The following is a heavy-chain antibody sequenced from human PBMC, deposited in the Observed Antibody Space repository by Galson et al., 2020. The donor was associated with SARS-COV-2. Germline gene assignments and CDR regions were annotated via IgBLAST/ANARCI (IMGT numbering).Heavy chain of an antibody. CDR3: ARGPTASHSYGPLFVDF. V-gene: IGHV3-30*02. CDR2: IRYDGTYN. J-gene: IGHJ4*02. CDR1: GLTLSTYG. D-gene: IGHD3-16*01. Sequence: GGSLRLSCATSGLTLSTYGMHWVRQAPGKGLEWVAFIRYDGTYNYYGDSVKGRCTISRDNSKNTLYLQMNILRGEDTAVYYCARGPTASHSYGPLFVDFWVQGALVTVSS.